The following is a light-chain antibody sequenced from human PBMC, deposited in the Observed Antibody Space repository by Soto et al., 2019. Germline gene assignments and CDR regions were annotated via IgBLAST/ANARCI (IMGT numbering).Light chain of an antibody. J-gene: IGKJ1*01. CDR2: DTS. CDR3: QQSYTSWWT. Sequence: EIVMTQSPATLSVSPGERVTLSCRASQSVSNKLGWYQHKPGQAPRLLIYDTSTRAAGTPARFTGSGSGTDFTLTISSLQSEDFATYYCQQSYTSWWTFGQGTKVDIK. V-gene: IGKV3-15*01. CDR1: QSVSNK.